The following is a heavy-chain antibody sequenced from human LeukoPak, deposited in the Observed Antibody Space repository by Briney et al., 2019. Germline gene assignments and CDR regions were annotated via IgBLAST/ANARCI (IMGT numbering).Heavy chain of an antibody. V-gene: IGHV4-30-4*08. J-gene: IGHJ4*02. D-gene: IGHD3-10*01. CDR2: ISYSGST. Sequence: SETLSLTCTVSGGSISSGDYYWSWIRQPPGKGLEWIGYISYSGSTYYNPSLKSRVTISLDTSKNQFSLKLSSVTAADTAVYYCARDPITMVRGVIPHSDYWGQGTLVTVSS. CDR1: GGSISSGDYY. CDR3: ARDPITMVRGVIPHSDY.